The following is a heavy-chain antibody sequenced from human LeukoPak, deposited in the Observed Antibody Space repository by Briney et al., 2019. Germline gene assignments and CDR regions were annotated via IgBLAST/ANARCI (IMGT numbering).Heavy chain of an antibody. CDR3: ASSTYYDFWSGYRNDAFDI. V-gene: IGHV3-30-3*01. CDR2: ISYDGSNK. Sequence: GRSLRLSCAASGFTFSSYTMHWVRQPPGKGLEWVAVISYDGSNKYCADSVKGRFTISRDNSKKTLYLQMNSLRAEDTAVYYCASSTYYDFWSGYRNDAFDIWGQGTMVTVSS. J-gene: IGHJ3*02. CDR1: GFTFSSYT. D-gene: IGHD3-3*01.